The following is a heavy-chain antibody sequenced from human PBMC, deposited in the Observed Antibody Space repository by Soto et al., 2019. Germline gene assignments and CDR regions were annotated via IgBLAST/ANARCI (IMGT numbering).Heavy chain of an antibody. V-gene: IGHV3-23*01. CDR3: AKDVHYDIVTGIEYFDH. Sequence: EVQLLESGGGLVQPGGSLKISCAVSGFTFSSYAMSWVRQAPGKGLEWVSSISGTGRVTNYAESVKGRFTISRDNPKNTLYLEMKSLRVEDTAVYYCAKDVHYDIVTGIEYFDHWGQGTLVTVSS. CDR1: GFTFSSYA. J-gene: IGHJ1*01. CDR2: ISGTGRVT. D-gene: IGHD3-9*01.